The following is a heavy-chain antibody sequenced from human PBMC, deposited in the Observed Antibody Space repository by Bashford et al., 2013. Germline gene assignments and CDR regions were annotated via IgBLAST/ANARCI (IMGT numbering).Heavy chain of an antibody. CDR2: INNSSITM. J-gene: IGHJ4*02. CDR3: VRDDRTGYYLN. Sequence: GSLRLSCAASGFSLSDYYMSWIRQAPGKGLEWISYINNSSITMYYADSVKGRFTVSRDNAKNSLYLQMNSLRVEDTGVYYCVRDDRTGYYLNWGQGTLVTVSS. D-gene: IGHD3-22*01. V-gene: IGHV3-11*01. CDR1: GFSLSDYY.